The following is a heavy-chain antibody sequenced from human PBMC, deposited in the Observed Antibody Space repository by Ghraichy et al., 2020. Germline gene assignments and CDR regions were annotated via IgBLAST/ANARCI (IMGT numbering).Heavy chain of an antibody. D-gene: IGHD3-3*01. J-gene: IGHJ5*02. CDR2: INHSGST. V-gene: IGHV4-34*01. CDR3: ARGSGYYDFWSGSTRNWFDP. Sequence: QTLSLTCAVYGGSFSGYYWSWIRQPPGKGLEWIGEINHSGSTNYNPSLKSRVTISVDTSKNQFSLKLSSVTAADTAVYYCARGSGYYDFWSGSTRNWFDPWGXRTLVTVSS. CDR1: GGSFSGYY.